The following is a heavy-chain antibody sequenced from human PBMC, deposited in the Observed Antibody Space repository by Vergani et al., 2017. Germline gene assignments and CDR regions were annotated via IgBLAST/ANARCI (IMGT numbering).Heavy chain of an antibody. Sequence: QVQLVQSGGGVVQPGGSLRLSCVASGFTFNRYGMQWVRQAPGKGLEWVAYVLFDGSNKYYGDSVKGRFTISRDNSKNTLYLQMNSLRVEDTAVYYCARWGNEKRLDSWGQGTLVTVSS. CDR1: GFTFNRYG. CDR3: ARWGNEKRLDS. V-gene: IGHV3-33*01. D-gene: IGHD1-1*01. CDR2: VLFDGSNK. J-gene: IGHJ5*01.